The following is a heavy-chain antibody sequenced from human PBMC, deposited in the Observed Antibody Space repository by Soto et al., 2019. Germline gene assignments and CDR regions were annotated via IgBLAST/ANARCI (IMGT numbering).Heavy chain of an antibody. V-gene: IGHV1-69*02. CDR1: EGTFSSYT. Sequence: QVQLVQSGAEVRNPGPWVKVSCKASEGTFSSYTISWVRQAPGQGLEWMGRIFPILGIANYAQKFQGRVTITADKSTSTAYMELSSLRSEDTAVYYCARDDGLAYCGGDCYSWGQGTLVTVSS. CDR3: ARDDGLAYCGGDCYS. J-gene: IGHJ4*02. D-gene: IGHD2-21*02. CDR2: IFPILGIA.